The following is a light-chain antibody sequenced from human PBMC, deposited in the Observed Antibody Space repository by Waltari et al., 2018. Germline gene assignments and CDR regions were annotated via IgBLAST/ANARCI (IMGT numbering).Light chain of an antibody. Sequence: DIQLTQSPSLLSASVGDRVTMACRASQGISRYLAWYQQKPGKAPKLLIYAASTLQSGVPSRFSGSGSGTEFSLTISSLQPEEFATYYCQQFDGYPFTFGPGTKVDIK. CDR2: AAS. CDR1: QGISRY. J-gene: IGKJ3*01. CDR3: QQFDGYPFT. V-gene: IGKV1-9*01.